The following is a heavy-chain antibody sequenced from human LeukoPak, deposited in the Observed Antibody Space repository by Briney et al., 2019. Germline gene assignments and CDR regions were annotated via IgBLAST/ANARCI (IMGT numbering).Heavy chain of an antibody. CDR1: GYTFTSNY. CDR2: IYPRDGST. Sequence: ASVKVSCKASGYTFTSNYIHWVRQAPGQGLQWMGMIYPRDGSTSYAQKFQGRVTVTRDTSTSTVHMELSGLRSEDTAVYYCARDQEGFDYWGQGTLVTVSS. CDR3: ARDQEGFDY. V-gene: IGHV1-46*01. J-gene: IGHJ4*02.